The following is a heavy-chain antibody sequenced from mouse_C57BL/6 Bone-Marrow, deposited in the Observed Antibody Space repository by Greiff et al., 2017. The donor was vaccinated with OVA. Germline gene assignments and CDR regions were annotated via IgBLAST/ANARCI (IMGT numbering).Heavy chain of an antibody. J-gene: IGHJ4*01. V-gene: IGHV1-81*01. D-gene: IGHD1-1*01. CDR3: ARHDITTVVATPYAMDY. CDR1: GYTFTSYG. CDR2: IYPRSGNT. Sequence: VQLQESGAELARPGASVKLSCKASGYTFTSYGISWVKQRTGQGLEWIGEIYPRSGNTYYNEKFKGKATLTADKSSSTAYMELRSLTSEDSAVYFCARHDITTVVATPYAMDYWGQGTSVTVSS.